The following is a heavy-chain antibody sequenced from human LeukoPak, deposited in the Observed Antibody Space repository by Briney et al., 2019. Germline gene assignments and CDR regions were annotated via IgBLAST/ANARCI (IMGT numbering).Heavy chain of an antibody. D-gene: IGHD1-20*01. CDR1: GFPFKSYA. CDR2: ISSGVTTE. V-gene: IGHV3-48*01. J-gene: IGHJ5*02. CDR3: ARFNLGWLDP. Sequence: PGGSLRLPCAASGFPFKSYAMSWVRQAPGKGLEWISYISSGVTTEYYADSVKGRFTISRDDAKNSLYLQMDSLRAEDTAVYYCARFNLGWLDPWGQGALVTVSS.